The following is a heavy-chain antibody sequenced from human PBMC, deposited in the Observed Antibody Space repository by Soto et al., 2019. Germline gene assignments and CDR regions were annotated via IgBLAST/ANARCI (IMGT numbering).Heavy chain of an antibody. CDR1: GFTFSSYA. V-gene: IGHV3-23*01. CDR2: ISGSGGST. Sequence: EVQLLESGGGLVQPGGSLRLSCAASGFTFSSYAMSWVRQAPGKGLEWVSAISGSGGSTYYADSVKGRFTIHRNNSKSTLYLQMNSLGAEDTAIYYCAKWHYDFWSGYYTGYYYGMDVWGQETTVTVSS. CDR3: AKWHYDFWSGYYTGYYYGMDV. J-gene: IGHJ6*02. D-gene: IGHD3-3*01.